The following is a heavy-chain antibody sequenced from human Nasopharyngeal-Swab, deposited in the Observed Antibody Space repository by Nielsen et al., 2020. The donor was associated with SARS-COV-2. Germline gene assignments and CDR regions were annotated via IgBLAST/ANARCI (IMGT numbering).Heavy chain of an antibody. V-gene: IGHV5-51*01. D-gene: IGHD2/OR15-2a*01. CDR3: ARHMGYFHTSIWLDP. Sequence: GESLKISCKNSGYDFTGYWIAWVRQKPGEGLEWMGIIYPGDSGTKYSPSSQGQVTISVDKSISTAYLHFSSLKASDTAMYYCARHMGYFHTSIWLDPWGQGTLVTVSS. CDR2: IYPGDSGT. J-gene: IGHJ5*02. CDR1: GYDFTGYW.